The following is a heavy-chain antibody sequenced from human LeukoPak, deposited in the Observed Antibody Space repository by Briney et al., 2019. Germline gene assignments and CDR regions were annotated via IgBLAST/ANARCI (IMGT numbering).Heavy chain of an antibody. CDR3: ARGFDSSGYYHVDY. V-gene: IGHV1-8*01. CDR1: GYTFTSYD. CDR2: MNPNSGNT. J-gene: IGHJ4*02. Sequence: ASVKVSCKASGYTFTSYDINWVRQATGQGLEWMGWMNPNSGNTGYAQKFQGRVTMTSNTSISTAYMELSSLRSEDTAVYYRARGFDSSGYYHVDYWGQGILVTVSS. D-gene: IGHD3-22*01.